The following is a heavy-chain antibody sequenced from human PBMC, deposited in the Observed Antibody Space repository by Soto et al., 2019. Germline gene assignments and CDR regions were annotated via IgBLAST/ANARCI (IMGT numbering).Heavy chain of an antibody. CDR1: GYTFTSYG. D-gene: IGHD2-2*03. CDR2: ISAYNGNT. Sequence: ASVKVSCKASGYTFTSYGISWVRQAPGQGLEWMGWISAYNGNTNYAQKLQGRVTMTTDTSTSTAYMGLRSLRSDDTAVYYCARLDIVVVPAAMFLDYWGQGTLVTVSS. CDR3: ARLDIVVVPAAMFLDY. J-gene: IGHJ4*02. V-gene: IGHV1-18*04.